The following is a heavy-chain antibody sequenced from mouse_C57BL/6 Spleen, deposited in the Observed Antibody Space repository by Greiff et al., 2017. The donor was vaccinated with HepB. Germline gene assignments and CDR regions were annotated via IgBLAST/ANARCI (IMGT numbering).Heavy chain of an antibody. J-gene: IGHJ4*01. CDR3: ARERDYDYDYYAMDY. D-gene: IGHD2-4*01. Sequence: QVQLQQPGAELVKPGASVKLSCKASGYTFTSYWMHWVKQRPGQGLEWIGMIHPNSGSTNYNEKFKSKATLTVDKSSSTAYMQLSSLTSEDSAVYYCARERDYDYDYYAMDYWGQGTSVTVSS. CDR1: GYTFTSYW. V-gene: IGHV1-64*01. CDR2: IHPNSGST.